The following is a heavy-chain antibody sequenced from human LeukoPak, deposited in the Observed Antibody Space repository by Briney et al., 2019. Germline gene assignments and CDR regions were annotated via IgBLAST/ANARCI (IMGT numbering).Heavy chain of an antibody. CDR2: ISGSGGST. V-gene: IGHV3-23*01. CDR3: AKDRGGYDSPGH. D-gene: IGHD5-12*01. J-gene: IGHJ4*02. CDR1: GFTFSSYA. Sequence: GGSLRLSCAASGFTFSSYAMSWVRQAPGKGLEWVSAISGSGGSTYYAASVKGRFTISRDNSKNTLYLQMNSLRAEGTAVYYCAKDRGGYDSPGHWGQGTLVTVSS.